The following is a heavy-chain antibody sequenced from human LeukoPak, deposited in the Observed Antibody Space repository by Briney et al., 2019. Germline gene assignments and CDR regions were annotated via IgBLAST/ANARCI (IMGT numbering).Heavy chain of an antibody. V-gene: IGHV3-21*01. D-gene: IGHD3-16*02. CDR3: ARDDYVWGSYRPPIGY. CDR1: GFTFSSYS. Sequence: PGGSLRLSCAASGFTFSSYSMNWVRQAPGKGLEWVSSISSSSSYIYYADSVKGRFTISRDNAKNSLYLQMNSLRAEDTAVYYCARDDYVWGSYRPPIGYWGQGTLVTVSS. CDR2: ISSSSSYI. J-gene: IGHJ4*02.